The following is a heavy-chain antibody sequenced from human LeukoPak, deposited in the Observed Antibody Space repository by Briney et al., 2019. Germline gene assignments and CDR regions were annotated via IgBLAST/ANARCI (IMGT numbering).Heavy chain of an antibody. J-gene: IGHJ4*02. CDR1: GFTFSSYA. CDR3: AKDVLRWAFDY. V-gene: IGHV3-23*01. D-gene: IGHD3-16*01. CDR2: ISGSGGST. Sequence: GGSLRLSCAASGFTFSSYAMSWVRQAPGKGLEWVSAISGSGGSTYYADSVKGRFTISRDNSKGILYLQMDSLRAEDTAVYYCAKDVLRWAFDYWGQGTLVTVSS.